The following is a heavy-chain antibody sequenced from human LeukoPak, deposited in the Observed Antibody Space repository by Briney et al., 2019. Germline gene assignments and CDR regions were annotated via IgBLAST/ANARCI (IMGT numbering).Heavy chain of an antibody. CDR3: ARDSLYYGSGSYLGFDP. Sequence: GGSLRLSCATSGFTFSNCGMSWVRQAPGKGLQWLSVIGGDGTTYYADSVKGRFTVSRDNSENTLYLQMNSLRAEDTAVYYCARDSLYYGSGSYLGFDPWGQGTLVTVSS. V-gene: IGHV3-23*01. J-gene: IGHJ5*02. CDR1: GFTFSNCG. D-gene: IGHD3-10*01. CDR2: IGGDGTT.